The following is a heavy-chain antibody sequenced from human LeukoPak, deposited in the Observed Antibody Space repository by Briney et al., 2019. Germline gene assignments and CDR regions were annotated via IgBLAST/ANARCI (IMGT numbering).Heavy chain of an antibody. CDR1: GFTFSSYS. CDR2: ISSSSSTI. D-gene: IGHD3-3*01. V-gene: IGHV3-48*01. CDR3: ARRYEAFDI. Sequence: PGGSLRLSCAASGFTFSSYSMNWVRQAPGKGLEWVSYISSSSSTIYYADSVKGRFTISRDNAKNSLYLQMNSLRAEDTAVYYCARRYEAFDIWGQGTMVTVSS. J-gene: IGHJ3*02.